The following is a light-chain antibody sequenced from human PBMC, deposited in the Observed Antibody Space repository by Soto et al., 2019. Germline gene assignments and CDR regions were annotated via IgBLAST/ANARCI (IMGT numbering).Light chain of an antibody. CDR2: GAS. Sequence: ESVFTHPLSTVLFSTSATATLSFRASQSGSTNLAWYQQKPGQVPRVLIYGASTRATEIPARFSGSGSGTEFTLTIDSLQSEDFAVYYCQQDNNTTRKFGQGTKVEI. J-gene: IGKJ1*01. CDR1: QSGSTN. CDR3: QQDNNTTRK. V-gene: IGKV3-15*01.